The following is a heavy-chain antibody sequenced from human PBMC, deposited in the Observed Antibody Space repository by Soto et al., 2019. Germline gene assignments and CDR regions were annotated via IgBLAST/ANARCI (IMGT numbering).Heavy chain of an antibody. J-gene: IGHJ4*02. CDR1: GGSISSGDYY. CDR2: IYYSGST. V-gene: IGHV4-30-4*01. D-gene: IGHD3-9*01. Sequence: PSETLSLTCTVSGGSISSGDYYWSWIRQPPGKGLEWIGYIYYSGSTYYNPSLKSRVTISVDTSKNQFSLKLSSVTAAGTAVYYCAREYYDILTGPTGLDYWGQGTLVTVSS. CDR3: AREYYDILTGPTGLDY.